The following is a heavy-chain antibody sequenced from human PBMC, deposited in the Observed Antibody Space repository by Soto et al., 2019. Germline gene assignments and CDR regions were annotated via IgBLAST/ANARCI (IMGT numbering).Heavy chain of an antibody. J-gene: IGHJ6*02. Sequence: GGSLRLSCAASGFTFSSYAMSWVRQAPGKGLEWVAVISHDGTSKDYADSVRGRFTISRDNTKNTLSLQMNSLRGEDTAIYYRAKSRGYTSLYYYYGMDVWGQGTTVTVSS. V-gene: IGHV3-30*18. CDR3: AKSRGYTSLYYYYGMDV. D-gene: IGHD5-12*01. CDR1: GFTFSSYA. CDR2: ISHDGTSK.